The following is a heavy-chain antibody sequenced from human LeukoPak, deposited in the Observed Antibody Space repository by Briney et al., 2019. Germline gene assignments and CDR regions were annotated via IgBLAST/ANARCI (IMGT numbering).Heavy chain of an antibody. J-gene: IGHJ4*02. V-gene: IGHV5-51*01. CDR1: EYSFPNYW. D-gene: IGHD5-18*01. Sequence: GESLKISCKHSEYSFPNYWIGWVRQMPGKGLEWMGIIYPGDSDTRYSPSFQGQVTISADKSISTAYLQWSSLKASDTAMYYCARHRDTAMVTVDYWGQGTLVTVSS. CDR3: ARHRDTAMVTVDY. CDR2: IYPGDSDT.